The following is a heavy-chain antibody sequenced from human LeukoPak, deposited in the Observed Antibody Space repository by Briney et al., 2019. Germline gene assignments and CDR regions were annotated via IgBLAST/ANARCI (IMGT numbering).Heavy chain of an antibody. D-gene: IGHD5-24*01. CDR1: GFTFSSPA. V-gene: IGHV3-48*01. CDR3: ARGEQDMATMSIDY. Sequence: GGSLRLSCAASGFTFSSPAMSWVRQPPGKGLEWVSYSSSGSSTIYYTDSVKGRFTISRDNAKNSLFLQMNSLRAEDTAVYYCARGEQDMATMSIDYWGQGTLVTVSS. J-gene: IGHJ4*02. CDR2: SSSGSSTI.